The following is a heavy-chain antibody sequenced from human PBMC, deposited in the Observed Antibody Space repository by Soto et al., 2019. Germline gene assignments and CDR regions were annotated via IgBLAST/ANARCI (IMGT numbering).Heavy chain of an antibody. CDR2: ISDDGSNK. V-gene: IGHV3-30*18. CDR1: GFTFSNYG. CDR3: TKRRNVLRFLEWSSGMEV. J-gene: IGHJ6*02. D-gene: IGHD3-3*01. Sequence: GSLRLSCTASGFTFSNYGMRWVRQAPGKGLEWVAFISDDGSNKYYADSMKGRFTMSRDNSKSTLYLQMSSLRVEDTAVYYCTKRRNVLRFLEWSSGMEVWGQGTTVTVSS.